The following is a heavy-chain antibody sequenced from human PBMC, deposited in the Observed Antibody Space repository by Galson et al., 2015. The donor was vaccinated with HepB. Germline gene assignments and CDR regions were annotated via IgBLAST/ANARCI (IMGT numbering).Heavy chain of an antibody. J-gene: IGHJ4*02. CDR2: ISYDGSNR. CDR1: GFTFSSYG. D-gene: IGHD3-22*01. Sequence: SLRLSCAASGFTFSSYGMHRVRQAPGKGLEWVAVISYDGSNRYYADSVKGRFTISRDNSKNTLYLQMYSLRAEDTAVYYCARPYYYDSSGYLYWGQGTLVTVSS. CDR3: ARPYYYDSSGYLY. V-gene: IGHV3-30*03.